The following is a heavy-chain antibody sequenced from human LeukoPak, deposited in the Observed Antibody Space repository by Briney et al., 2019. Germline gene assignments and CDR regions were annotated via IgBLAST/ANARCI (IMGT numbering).Heavy chain of an antibody. CDR1: GYTLTELS. CDR3: AREWGLESSGYYYAY. D-gene: IGHD3-22*01. J-gene: IGHJ4*02. CDR2: IIPIFGTA. V-gene: IGHV1-69*13. Sequence: ASVKVSCKVSGYTLTELSMHWVRQAPGQGLEWMGGIIPIFGTANYAQKFQGRVSITADESTSTAFMELSSLRSEDTAIYYCAREWGLESSGYYYAYWGQGTLVTVSS.